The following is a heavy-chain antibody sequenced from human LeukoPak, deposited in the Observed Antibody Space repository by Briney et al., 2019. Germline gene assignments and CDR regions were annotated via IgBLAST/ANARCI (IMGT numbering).Heavy chain of an antibody. J-gene: IGHJ5*02. CDR2: ISSDGSQE. Sequence: PGGSLRLSCGASGFSFSTYAMHWVRQTPDKGLEWMAVISSDGSQEKYADSVKGRFIISRDNSKNPLFLRMNNLTPEDTAVYYCAKGHGTTSWSGNWLDPWGQGTLVTVSS. CDR1: GFSFSTYA. CDR3: AKGHGTTSWSGNWLDP. D-gene: IGHD2/OR15-2a*01. V-gene: IGHV3-30*18.